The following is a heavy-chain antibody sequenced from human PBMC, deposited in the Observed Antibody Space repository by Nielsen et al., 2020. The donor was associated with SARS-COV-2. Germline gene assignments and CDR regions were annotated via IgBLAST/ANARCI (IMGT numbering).Heavy chain of an antibody. Sequence: GGSLRLSCTPSGFTFGDFAITWVRQAPGKGLEWLGVIRSKTYGETTEYAASVKGRFIISRDDSKGIAYLQMNSLKTEDTAVYYCTRDRYRQSVILWLHWGQGTLVTVSS. CDR2: IRSKTYGETT. V-gene: IGHV3-49*04. CDR1: GFTFGDFA. CDR3: TRDRYRQSVILWLH. D-gene: IGHD3-10*01. J-gene: IGHJ4*02.